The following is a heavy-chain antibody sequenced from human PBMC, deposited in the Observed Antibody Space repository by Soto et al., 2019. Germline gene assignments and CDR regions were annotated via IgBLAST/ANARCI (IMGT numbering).Heavy chain of an antibody. CDR1: GFSLSDYS. Sequence: EVQLVESGGGLVKPGGSLRLSCAASGFSLSDYSMNWIRQAPGKGLEWVASFSSSSSFIHYAESMKGRFTISRDNAKNSLYLQMNSLSAEDTAVYYCAGSSDDGRDNWGQGTLVTVSS. V-gene: IGHV3-21*01. J-gene: IGHJ4*02. D-gene: IGHD1-26*01. CDR2: FSSSSSFI. CDR3: AGSSDDGRDN.